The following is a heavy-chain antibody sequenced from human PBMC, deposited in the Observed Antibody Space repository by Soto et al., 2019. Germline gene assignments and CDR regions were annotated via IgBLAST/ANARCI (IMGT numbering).Heavy chain of an antibody. J-gene: IGHJ4*02. CDR3: ARISGHSTHYFDY. CDR2: IIPIFGTA. V-gene: IGHV1-69*13. CDR1: GGTFSSYA. Sequence: SVKVSCKASGGTFSSYAISWVRQAPGHGLEWMGAIIPIFGTANYAQKFQGRVTITADESTSTAYMELSSLRSEDTAVYYCARISGHSTHYFDYWGQGTLVTFSS. D-gene: IGHD2-15*01.